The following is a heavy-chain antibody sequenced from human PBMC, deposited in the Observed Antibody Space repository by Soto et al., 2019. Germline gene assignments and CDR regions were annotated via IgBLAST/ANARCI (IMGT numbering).Heavy chain of an antibody. V-gene: IGHV1-2*02. Sequence: ASVKVSCKASGYTFTGYYMHWVRQAPGQGLEWMGWINPNSGGTNYAQKFQGRVTMTRDTSISTAYMELSRLRSDDTAVYYCAREPEPTLTAMGHWYFDLWGRGTLVTVSS. CDR3: AREPEPTLTAMGHWYFDL. CDR2: INPNSGGT. J-gene: IGHJ2*01. D-gene: IGHD5-18*01. CDR1: GYTFTGYY.